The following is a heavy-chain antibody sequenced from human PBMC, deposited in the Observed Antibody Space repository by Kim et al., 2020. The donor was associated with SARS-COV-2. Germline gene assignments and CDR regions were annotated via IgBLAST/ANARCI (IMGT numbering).Heavy chain of an antibody. CDR2: GNT. V-gene: IGHV1-3*01. J-gene: IGHJ4*02. CDR3: ARSSGYNDF. D-gene: IGHD3-22*01. Sequence: GNTKYSTTFQGRVTLSRDTSASTVFMELSSLRFEDTAVYYCARSSGYNDFWGQGTLVTVSS.